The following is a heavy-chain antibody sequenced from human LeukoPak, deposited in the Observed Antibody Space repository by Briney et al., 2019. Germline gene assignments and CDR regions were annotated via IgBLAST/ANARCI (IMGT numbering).Heavy chain of an antibody. CDR2: IIPIFGTA. V-gene: IGHV1-69*05. CDR3: ARLPHPTVTTWYFDL. Sequence: ASVKVSCKASGGTFSSYAISWVRQAPGQGLEWMGGIIPIFGTANYAQKFQGRVTITTDESTSTAYMELSSLRSEDTAVYYCARLPHPTVTTWYFDLWGRGTLVTVSS. CDR1: GGTFSSYA. D-gene: IGHD4-17*01. J-gene: IGHJ2*01.